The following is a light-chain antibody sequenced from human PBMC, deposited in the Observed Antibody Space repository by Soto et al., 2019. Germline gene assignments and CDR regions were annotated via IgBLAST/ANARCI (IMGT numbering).Light chain of an antibody. CDR1: RSVGGD. Sequence: EVVMTQSPATLSLSPGETATLSCRASRSVGGDLDWYQQKPGQPPRLLIYGRTTRATGIPARFSGSGFGTDFTLTIDSLQSEDFAVYYCQQHNNWPLTFGGGTKVEIK. J-gene: IGKJ4*01. CDR2: GRT. CDR3: QQHNNWPLT. V-gene: IGKV3-15*01.